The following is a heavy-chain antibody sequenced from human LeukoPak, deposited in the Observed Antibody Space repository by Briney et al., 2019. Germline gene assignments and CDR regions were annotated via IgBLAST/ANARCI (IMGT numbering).Heavy chain of an antibody. J-gene: IGHJ3*02. D-gene: IGHD6-19*01. CDR3: ARESGGPYSSGWYRGAFDI. V-gene: IGHV3-48*01. CDR1: GITFSSYS. Sequence: GGSLRLSCAASGITFSSYSMNWVRQAPGKGLEWVSYISSSSSTIYYADSVKGRFTISRDNAKNSLYLQMNSLRAEDTAVYYCARESGGPYSSGWYRGAFDIWGQGTMVTVSS. CDR2: ISSSSSTI.